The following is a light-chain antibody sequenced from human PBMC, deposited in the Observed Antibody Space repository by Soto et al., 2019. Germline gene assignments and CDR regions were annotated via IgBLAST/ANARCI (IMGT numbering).Light chain of an antibody. CDR3: QQCNSYSWT. V-gene: IGKV1-5*01. CDR1: QNINNW. CDR2: DAP. Sequence: DIQMTQSPSTLSASVGDRVTITCRASQNINNWLAWYQQKPGKAPKLLIHDAPSLESGVPSRFSGSGSGTEFTLTISSLQPDDFATYYCQQCNSYSWTFRQGPKVHIK. J-gene: IGKJ1*01.